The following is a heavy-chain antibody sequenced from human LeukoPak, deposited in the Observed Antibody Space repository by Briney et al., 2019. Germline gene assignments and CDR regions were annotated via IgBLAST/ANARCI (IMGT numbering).Heavy chain of an antibody. CDR3: ARGSTGARPMYSSGWFSPTEYFQH. Sequence: ASVKVSCKASGYTFTSYYMHWVRQAPGQGLEWMGIINPSGGSTSYAQKFQGRVTMTRDTSTSTVYMELSSLRSEDTAVYYCARGSTGARPMYSSGWFSPTEYFQHWGQGTLVIVSS. D-gene: IGHD6-19*01. V-gene: IGHV1-46*01. J-gene: IGHJ1*01. CDR1: GYTFTSYY. CDR2: INPSGGST.